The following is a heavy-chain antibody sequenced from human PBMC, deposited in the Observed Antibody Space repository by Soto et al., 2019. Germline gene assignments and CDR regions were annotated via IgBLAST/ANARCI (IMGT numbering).Heavy chain of an antibody. CDR3: ERGWWLHVPFDY. CDR1: GFTFSDYY. CDR2: ISSSGDAI. J-gene: IGHJ4*02. D-gene: IGHD5-12*01. V-gene: IGHV3-11*01. Sequence: QVQLVESGGGLVKPGGSLRLSCAASGFTFSDYYMSWIRQAPGKGLEWISYISSSGDAIYYADSVTGRFTISRDNAKSSLYMKMNRLGDEDTAGYYCERGWWLHVPFDYWGQGTLVTVSS.